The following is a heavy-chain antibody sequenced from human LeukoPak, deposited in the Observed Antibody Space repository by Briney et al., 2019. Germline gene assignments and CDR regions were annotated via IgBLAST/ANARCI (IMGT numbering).Heavy chain of an antibody. Sequence: GGSLRLSCAASGFTFSSYAMSWVRQAPGKGLEWVSAISGSGGSTYYADSVKGRFTISRDNSKNTLYLQMNSLRAEDTAVYYCATLQLRFLEWLLWGVFDYWGQGTLVTVSS. CDR2: ISGSGGST. D-gene: IGHD3-3*01. J-gene: IGHJ4*02. V-gene: IGHV3-23*01. CDR1: GFTFSSYA. CDR3: ATLQLRFLEWLLWGVFDY.